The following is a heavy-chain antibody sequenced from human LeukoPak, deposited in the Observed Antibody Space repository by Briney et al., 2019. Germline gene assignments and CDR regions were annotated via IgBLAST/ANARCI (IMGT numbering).Heavy chain of an antibody. CDR3: ARAGTTTVTAFDY. J-gene: IGHJ4*02. CDR1: GGTFSSYA. V-gene: IGHV1-69*13. D-gene: IGHD4-11*01. Sequence: RASVKVSCKASGGTFSSYAISWVRQAPGQGLEWMGGIIPIFGTANYAQKFQGRVTITADESTSTAYMELSRLRSDDTAVYYCARAGTTTVTAFDYWGQGTLVTVSS. CDR2: IIPIFGTA.